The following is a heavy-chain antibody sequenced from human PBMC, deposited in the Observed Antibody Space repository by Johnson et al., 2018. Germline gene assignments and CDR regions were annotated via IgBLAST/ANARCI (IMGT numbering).Heavy chain of an antibody. V-gene: IGHV3-9*01. J-gene: IGHJ6*02. CDR2: IRWNSGSI. CDR3: AKELYSSSSVLYYYYGMDV. CDR1: GFTFDDYA. Sequence: VQLVQSGGGLVQPGRSLRLSCAASGFTFDDYAMHWVRQAPGKGLEWVSGIRWNSGSIGYADSVKGRFTISRDNAKNSLYLQMNSLRAEDTALYYCAKELYSSSSVLYYYYGMDVWGQGTTVTVSS. D-gene: IGHD6-6*01.